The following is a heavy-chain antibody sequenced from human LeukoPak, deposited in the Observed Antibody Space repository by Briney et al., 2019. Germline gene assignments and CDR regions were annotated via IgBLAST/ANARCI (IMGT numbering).Heavy chain of an antibody. CDR2: ISAGSTNK. CDR3: ASGTSPDY. Sequence: PGGSLRLSCAVSGFTLSGFAMSWVRLVPGKGLQWVSSISAGSTNKYYADSVKGRFTISRDNSRTTLYMQMGSLRAEAMAVYYCASGTSPDYWGQGTLVTVSS. CDR1: GFTLSGFA. J-gene: IGHJ4*02. V-gene: IGHV3-23*01. D-gene: IGHD1-1*01.